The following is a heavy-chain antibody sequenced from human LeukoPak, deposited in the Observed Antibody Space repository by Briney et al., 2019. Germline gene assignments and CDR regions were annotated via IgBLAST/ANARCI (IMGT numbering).Heavy chain of an antibody. J-gene: IGHJ4*02. V-gene: IGHV1-2*02. CDR2: INPNSGGT. Sequence: ASVKVSCKASGYTFTGYFIHWVRQAPGQGLEWMGWINPNSGGTSYLQSFQDRVTMTRDTSISTAYMDLSRLRSDDTAVYYCARGRPGDYFDYWGQGTLVTVSS. CDR3: ARGRPGDYFDY. CDR1: GYTFTGYF. D-gene: IGHD6-25*01.